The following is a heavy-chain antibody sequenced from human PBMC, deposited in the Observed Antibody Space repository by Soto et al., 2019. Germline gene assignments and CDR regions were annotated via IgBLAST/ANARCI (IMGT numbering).Heavy chain of an antibody. V-gene: IGHV4-4*02. D-gene: IGHD3-10*01. CDR2: IYHSGST. Sequence: SEPLSLTCAFCGGSISISNWLIWVLQPPLNLLEWIGEIYHSGSTNYNPSLKSRVTISVDKSKNQFSLKLSSVTAADTAVYHCARDMVRGDHNYYYYGMDVWGQGTTVTVSS. J-gene: IGHJ6*02. CDR3: ARDMVRGDHNYYYYGMDV. CDR1: GGSISISNW.